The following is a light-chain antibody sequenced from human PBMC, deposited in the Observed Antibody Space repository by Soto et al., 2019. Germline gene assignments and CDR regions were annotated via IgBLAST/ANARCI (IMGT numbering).Light chain of an antibody. CDR3: QQRSNWLWT. Sequence: EIVLTQSPATLSLSPGDRATLSCRASQSVSRYLAWYHQKPGQAPRLLIYDASYSATGIPTRFSGSGSGTDFTLSISSLEPEDFAVYYCQQRSNWLWTFGQGTKVEI. CDR2: DAS. CDR1: QSVSRY. V-gene: IGKV3-11*01. J-gene: IGKJ1*01.